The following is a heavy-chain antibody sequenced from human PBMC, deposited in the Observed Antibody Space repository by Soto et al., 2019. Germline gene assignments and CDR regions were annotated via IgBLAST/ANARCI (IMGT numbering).Heavy chain of an antibody. CDR2: ISADGGAT. V-gene: IGHV3-23*01. J-gene: IGHJ4*02. D-gene: IGHD6-19*01. Sequence: GGSLRLSCAASGFTFSTYAMTWFRQAPGKGLEWVSAISADGGATFHADSVKGRFTISRDNAKNSLCLQMNSLRAEDTAVYYCASHSSGWPYWGQGTLVTVSS. CDR1: GFTFSTYA. CDR3: ASHSSGWPY.